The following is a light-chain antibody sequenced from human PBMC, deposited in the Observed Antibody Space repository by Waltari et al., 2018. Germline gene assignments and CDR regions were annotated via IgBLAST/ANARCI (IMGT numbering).Light chain of an antibody. V-gene: IGKV1-33*01. CDR2: DAS. CDR1: HDINNY. Sequence: DIQMTQSPSSLSASVGDRVTITCQASHDINNYLNWYQQKPGKAPTLLIYDASNLETGVPSRFSGSGSGTDFTFTISSLQPEDLATYYCQHYDHLLWGTFGGGTKVEIK. CDR3: QHYDHLLWGT. J-gene: IGKJ4*01.